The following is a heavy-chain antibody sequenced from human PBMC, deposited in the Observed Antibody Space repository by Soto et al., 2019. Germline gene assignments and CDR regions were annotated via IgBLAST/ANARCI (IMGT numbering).Heavy chain of an antibody. V-gene: IGHV3-23*01. J-gene: IGHJ5*02. CDR1: EITFSSYA. D-gene: IGHD2-15*01. CDR3: AKAVATTCGWFDP. CDR2: ISGSGGIT. Sequence: EVQLLESGGGLVQPGESLRLSCAASEITFSSYAMNWVRQAPGKGLEWVSSISGSGGITHYADSVKGRFTISRDNSKNTLYVQMNTLRAEDTAIYYCAKAVATTCGWFDPWGQGTLVTVSS.